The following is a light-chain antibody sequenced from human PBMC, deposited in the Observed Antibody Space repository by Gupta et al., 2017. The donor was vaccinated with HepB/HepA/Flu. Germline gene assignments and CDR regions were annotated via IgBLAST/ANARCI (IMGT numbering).Light chain of an antibody. CDR3: NSYTSSGAWV. J-gene: IGLJ3*02. CDR1: SSDVGGHNS. CDR2: DVT. V-gene: IGLV2-14*03. Sequence: QSALTQPASVSGSPGQSITISCTGTSSDVGGHNSVSWYQQHPGKAPTVIIHDVTNRPLGVSNRFSGSKSGNTASLTISGLQAEDEAIYYCNSYTSSGAWVFGGGTKLTVL.